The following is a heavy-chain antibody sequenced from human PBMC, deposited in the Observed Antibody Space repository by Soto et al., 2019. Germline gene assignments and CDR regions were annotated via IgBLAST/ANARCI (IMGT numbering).Heavy chain of an antibody. D-gene: IGHD3-10*01. J-gene: IGHJ5*02. CDR2: ISSSSSTI. CDR1: GFTFSSYS. CDR3: AKGNQLLRPNWFDP. V-gene: IGHV3-48*01. Sequence: PGGSLRLSCAASGFTFSSYSMNWVRQAPGKGLEWVSYISSSSSTIYYADSVKGRFTISRDNAKNTLYLQMNSLRAEDTAVYYCAKGNQLLRPNWFDPWGQGTLVTVSS.